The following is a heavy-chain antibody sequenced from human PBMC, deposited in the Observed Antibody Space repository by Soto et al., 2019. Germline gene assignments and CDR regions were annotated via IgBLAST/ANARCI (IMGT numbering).Heavy chain of an antibody. CDR3: ARSQWLANDAFDI. V-gene: IGHV3-7*03. CDR2: IKQDGSEG. CDR1: KVNFSNHW. Sequence: GGPLRHSYAAPKVNFSNHWMSRVSQVPGKGLEWVANIKQDGSEGYYVDSVRGRFTISRDNAKNSLYLQMNSLRADDTAVYYCARSQWLANDAFDIWGQGTMVPVSS. J-gene: IGHJ3*02. D-gene: IGHD6-19*01.